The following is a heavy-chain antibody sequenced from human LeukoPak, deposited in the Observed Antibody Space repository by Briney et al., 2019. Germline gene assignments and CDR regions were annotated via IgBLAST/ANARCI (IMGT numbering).Heavy chain of an antibody. J-gene: IGHJ4*02. Sequence: GGSLRLSCVASGLSFSSSWMSWVRQAPGKGLEWVAIINADGSSRGHADSVKDRFTISRDNAKNSLYLQMNSLRVEDTAVYSCARDRAGGDYDYWGQGTLVTVSS. CDR1: GLSFSSSW. V-gene: IGHV3-7*01. CDR3: ARDRAGGDYDY. D-gene: IGHD3-16*01. CDR2: INADGSSR.